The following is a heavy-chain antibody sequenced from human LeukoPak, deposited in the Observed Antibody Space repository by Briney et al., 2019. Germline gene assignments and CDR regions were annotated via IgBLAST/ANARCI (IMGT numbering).Heavy chain of an antibody. V-gene: IGHV3-53*01. Sequence: GGSLRLSCLVSGLTFNDNYMSWVRQAPGKGLQWVSVMFPDGRTFYGDSVRGRFTISRDLARNTLLLQMHSLRADDTAVHYCARTNPVYGDYDYWGQGTLVTVSS. J-gene: IGHJ4*02. CDR3: ARTNPVYGDYDY. CDR2: MFPDGRT. D-gene: IGHD4-17*01. CDR1: GLTFNDNY.